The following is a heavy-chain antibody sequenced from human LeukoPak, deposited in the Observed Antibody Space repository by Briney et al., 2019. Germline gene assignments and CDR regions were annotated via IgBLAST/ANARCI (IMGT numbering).Heavy chain of an antibody. CDR2: IGHNGST. J-gene: IGHJ4*02. D-gene: IGHD1-14*01. CDR3: ARPSGGISFKRFDY. V-gene: IGHV4-34*01. Sequence: PSETLSLTCAVYAGSFSDYNWTWIRQPPGKGLEWIGEIGHNGSTNYNPSLKGRVTISLDTSKNQFSLKLTAVTAADTAMYYCARPSGGISFKRFDYWGQGTLVTVSS. CDR1: AGSFSDYN.